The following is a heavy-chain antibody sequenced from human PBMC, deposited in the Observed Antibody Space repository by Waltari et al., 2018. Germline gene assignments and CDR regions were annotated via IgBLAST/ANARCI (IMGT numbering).Heavy chain of an antibody. CDR3: ARQSSHAFDS. Sequence: QLQLQESGPGQVKPSETLSLVCDVSVDIVSGTDYCWGWVRQPPGKGLEWIGSVYYAGTTFYNPSLKSRVTISLDTSKKQFSLTLQSVTATDTAVYYCARQSSHAFDSWGQGILVSVSS. CDR2: VYYAGTT. J-gene: IGHJ4*02. CDR1: VDIVSGTDYC. V-gene: IGHV4-39*01.